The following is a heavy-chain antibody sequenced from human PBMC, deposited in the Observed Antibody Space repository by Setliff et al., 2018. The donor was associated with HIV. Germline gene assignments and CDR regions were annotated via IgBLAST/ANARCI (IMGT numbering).Heavy chain of an antibody. V-gene: IGHV3-43*01. D-gene: IGHD3-10*01. CDR1: GFIFDGYA. CDR3: AREGGSERMPFFYYYMDV. CDR2: ISWDGATT. Sequence: PGGSLRLSCAASGFIFDGYAMHWVRQVPGKGLEWVALISWDGATTNYADSVKGRFTISRDSSKNSLSLQMNSLRTEDTALYYCAREGGSERMPFFYYYMDVWGKGTTVTVSS. J-gene: IGHJ6*03.